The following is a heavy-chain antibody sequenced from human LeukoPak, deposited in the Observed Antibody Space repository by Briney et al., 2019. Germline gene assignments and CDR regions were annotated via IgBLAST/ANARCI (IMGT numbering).Heavy chain of an antibody. D-gene: IGHD3-10*01. Sequence: ASVEVCCNASGCTFTGYYTLWWRQAPGQGLEGRGWINPNSGGTNYEQKYQGRVTMTRDTSISTAYMELSRLRSYDPAVYYCARDLLGITRRTERLFDPWGQGTLVTVSS. J-gene: IGHJ5*02. CDR3: ARDLLGITRRTERLFDP. V-gene: IGHV1-2*02. CDR2: INPNSGGT. CDR1: GCTFTGYY.